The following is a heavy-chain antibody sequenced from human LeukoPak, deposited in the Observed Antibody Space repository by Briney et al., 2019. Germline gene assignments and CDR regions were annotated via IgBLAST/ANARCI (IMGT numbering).Heavy chain of an antibody. D-gene: IGHD3-10*01. J-gene: IGHJ6*02. V-gene: IGHV3-9*01. Sequence: GRSLRLSCAASGFTFDDYAMHWVRQSPGKGLEWVSGISWNSGDIDYADSVKGRFTISRGNARNSLYLQMNSLRGEDTALYYCAKDRGRYYYYGMDVWGRGTTVTVSS. CDR3: AKDRGRYYYYGMDV. CDR1: GFTFDDYA. CDR2: ISWNSGDI.